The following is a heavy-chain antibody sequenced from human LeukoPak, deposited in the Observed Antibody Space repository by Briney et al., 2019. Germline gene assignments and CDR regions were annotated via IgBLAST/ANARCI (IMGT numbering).Heavy chain of an antibody. CDR1: GFTFSSYA. CDR3: AKGQDSSGYLDY. CDR2: IWYDGSNK. V-gene: IGHV3-33*06. Sequence: GGSLRLSCAASGFTFSSYAMHWVRQAPGKGLEWVAVIWYDGSNKYYADSVKGRFTISRDNSKNTLYLQMNSLRAEDTAVYYCAKGQDSSGYLDYWGQGTLVTVSS. J-gene: IGHJ4*02. D-gene: IGHD3-22*01.